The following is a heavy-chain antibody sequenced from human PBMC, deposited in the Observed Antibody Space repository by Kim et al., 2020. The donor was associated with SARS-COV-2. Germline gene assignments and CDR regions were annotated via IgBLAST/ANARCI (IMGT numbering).Heavy chain of an antibody. J-gene: IGHJ5*02. CDR1: GFTFGDYA. CDR2: ISWNSGSI. D-gene: IGHD2-2*01. Sequence: GGSLRLSCAASGFTFGDYAMHWVRQAPGKGLEWVSGISWNSGSIGYADSVKGRFTISRDNAKNSLYLQMNSLRAEDTALYYCAKGLLAVPAAPICDPWGQGTLVTVSS. CDR3: AKGLLAVPAAPICDP. V-gene: IGHV3-9*01.